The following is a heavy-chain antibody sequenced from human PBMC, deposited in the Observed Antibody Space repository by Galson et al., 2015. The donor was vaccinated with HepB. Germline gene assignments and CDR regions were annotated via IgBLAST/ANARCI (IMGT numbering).Heavy chain of an antibody. Sequence: SLRLSCAASGFTFDDYAMHWVRQAPGKGLEWVSGISWNSGHIGYADSVKGRFTISRDNAKNSLYLQMNSLRAEDTALYYCAKDIRKLIYYGSGSYPVWGQGTLVTVSS. CDR3: AKDIRKLIYYGSGSYPV. D-gene: IGHD3-10*01. J-gene: IGHJ4*02. CDR1: GFTFDDYA. CDR2: ISWNSGHI. V-gene: IGHV3-9*01.